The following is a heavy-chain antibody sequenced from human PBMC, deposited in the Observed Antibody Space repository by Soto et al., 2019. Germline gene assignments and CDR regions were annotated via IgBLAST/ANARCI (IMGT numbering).Heavy chain of an antibody. D-gene: IGHD5-12*01. CDR2: INHSGST. Sequence: KTSETLSLTCAVYGGSFSGYYWSWIRQPPGKGLEWIGEINHSGSTNYNPSLKSRVTISVDTPKNQFSLKLSSVTAADTAVYYCAREGGRDGYNSPFRPFDYWGQGTLVTVSS. J-gene: IGHJ4*02. CDR1: GGSFSGYY. V-gene: IGHV4-34*01. CDR3: AREGGRDGYNSPFRPFDY.